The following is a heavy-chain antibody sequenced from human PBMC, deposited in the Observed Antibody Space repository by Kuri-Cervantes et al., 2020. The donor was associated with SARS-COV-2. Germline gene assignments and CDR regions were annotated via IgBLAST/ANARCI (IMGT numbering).Heavy chain of an antibody. CDR2: ISGSGGST. V-gene: IGHV3-23*01. J-gene: IGHJ6*02. CDR3: AKDRGHIFGVLKNVYYYQGVDV. Sequence: ETLSLTWAASGFTFSSYAMSWVRQAPGKGLEWVSAISGSGGSTYYADSVKGRFTISRDNSKNTLYLQMNSLRAEDTAVYYCAKDRGHIFGVLKNVYYYQGVDVWGQGTTVTVSS. CDR1: GFTFSSYA. D-gene: IGHD3-3*02.